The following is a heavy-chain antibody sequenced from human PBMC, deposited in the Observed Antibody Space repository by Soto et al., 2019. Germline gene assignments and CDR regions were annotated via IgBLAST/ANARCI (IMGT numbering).Heavy chain of an antibody. J-gene: IGHJ5*02. Sequence: SETLSLTCTVSGGSISDYYWTWIRQPPGMGLEWIGYIYYSGTTNYSPSLKSRVTISVDTSMNQISLKLSSVTAADTAFYYCARLGGYYQSLDTWGQGTLVTVSS. D-gene: IGHD3-22*01. CDR2: IYYSGTT. V-gene: IGHV4-59*08. CDR1: GGSISDYY. CDR3: ARLGGYYQSLDT.